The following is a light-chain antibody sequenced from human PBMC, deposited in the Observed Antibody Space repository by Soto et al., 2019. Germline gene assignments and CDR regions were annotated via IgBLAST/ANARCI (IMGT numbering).Light chain of an antibody. CDR2: DAS. Sequence: EIVLTQSPATLSLSPGERATLSCRASQSVSSYLAWYQQKPGQAPRLLIYDASNRATGIPARFSGSWSGTEFTLTISSLEPEDFAVYYCQQRSNWPGVTFGPGTKVDIK. V-gene: IGKV3-11*01. CDR3: QQRSNWPGVT. CDR1: QSVSSY. J-gene: IGKJ3*01.